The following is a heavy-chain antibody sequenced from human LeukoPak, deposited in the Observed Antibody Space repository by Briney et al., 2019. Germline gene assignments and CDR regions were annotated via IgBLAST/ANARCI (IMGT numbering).Heavy chain of an antibody. CDR2: INSDGSST. Sequence: GGSLRLSCAASGFTFSSYWMHWVRQAPGKGPVWVSRINSDGSSTSYADSVKGRFTISRDNAKSTLYLQMNSLRAEDTAVYYCVRASSNITVATKFDYWGQGTLVTVSS. J-gene: IGHJ4*02. CDR3: VRASSNITVATKFDY. D-gene: IGHD6-19*01. V-gene: IGHV3-74*01. CDR1: GFTFSSYW.